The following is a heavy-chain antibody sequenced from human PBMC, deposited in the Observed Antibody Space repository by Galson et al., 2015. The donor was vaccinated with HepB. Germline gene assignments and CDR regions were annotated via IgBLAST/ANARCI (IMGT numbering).Heavy chain of an antibody. J-gene: IGHJ4*02. CDR2: NSDGSST. V-gene: IGHV3-74*01. D-gene: IGHD4-17*01. CDR3: TRGGRSGDYLGY. CDR1: GFTFSSYA. Sequence: SLRLSCAASGFTFSSYAMTWVRQGPGKGLEWVSVNSDGSSTSYADSVKGRFTISRDNAKNTLYLQMNSLRAEDTAVYYCTRGGRSGDYLGYWGQGTLVTVSS.